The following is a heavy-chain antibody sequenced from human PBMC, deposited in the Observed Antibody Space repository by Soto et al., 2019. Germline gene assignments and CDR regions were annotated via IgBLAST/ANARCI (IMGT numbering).Heavy chain of an antibody. D-gene: IGHD4-17*01. CDR2: ISYSGST. CDR1: GGSVSSGSYY. Sequence: QVQLQESGPGLVKPSETLSLTCTVSGGSVSSGSYYWSWIRQPPGKGLEWIGYISYSGSTNYNPSLKSRVTISVDTSTNQFSLQLSSVTAADTAVYYCAREPPPVTNYYYYALDVWGQGTTVTVSS. CDR3: AREPPPVTNYYYYALDV. V-gene: IGHV4-61*01. J-gene: IGHJ6*02.